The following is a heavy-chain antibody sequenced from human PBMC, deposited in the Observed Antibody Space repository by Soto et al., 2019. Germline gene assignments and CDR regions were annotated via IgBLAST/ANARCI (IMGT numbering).Heavy chain of an antibody. J-gene: IGHJ4*02. CDR1: GGSISSGGYY. CDR2: IYYSGST. CDR3: ARDSFDYIWGSYRLFDY. Sequence: QVQLQESGPGLVKPSQTLSLTCTVSGGSISSGGYYWSWIRQHPGKGLEWIGYIYYSGSTYYNPSLNSRVTIPVDTSKNQFSLKLSSVTAADTAVYYCARDSFDYIWGSYRLFDYWGQGTLVTVSS. V-gene: IGHV4-31*03. D-gene: IGHD3-16*02.